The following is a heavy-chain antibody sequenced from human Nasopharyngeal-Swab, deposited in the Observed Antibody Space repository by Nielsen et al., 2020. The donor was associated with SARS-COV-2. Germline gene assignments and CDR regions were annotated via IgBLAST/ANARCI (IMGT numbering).Heavy chain of an antibody. V-gene: IGHV3-48*04. Sequence: GGSLRLSCAASGFTFSSYSMNWVRQAPGKGLEWVSYISSSSSTIYYADSVKGRFTISRDNAKNSLYLQMNSLRAEDTAVYYCARGIVLWFGELFSPFDYWGQGTLVTVSS. J-gene: IGHJ4*02. CDR1: GFTFSSYS. CDR3: ARGIVLWFGELFSPFDY. CDR2: ISSSSSTI. D-gene: IGHD3-10*01.